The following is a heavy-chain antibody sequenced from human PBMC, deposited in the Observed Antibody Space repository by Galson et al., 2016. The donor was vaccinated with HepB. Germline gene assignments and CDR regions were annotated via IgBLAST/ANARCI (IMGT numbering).Heavy chain of an antibody. V-gene: IGHV5-51*01. CDR3: ARHDYGDSPFDS. J-gene: IGHJ4*02. CDR1: GYTFTKYW. CDR2: IYPGDSET. Sequence: QSGAEVKKPGESLRISCKASGYTFTKYWIAWVRQLPGKGLECMGIIYPGDSETRYSPAVQGQVTISVDTSISTASLQWNRLQASDTAMYYCARHDYGDSPFDSWGQGTLVTVSS. D-gene: IGHD4-17*01.